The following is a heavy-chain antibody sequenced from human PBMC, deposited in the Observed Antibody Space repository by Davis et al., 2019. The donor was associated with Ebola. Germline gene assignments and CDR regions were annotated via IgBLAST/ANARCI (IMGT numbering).Heavy chain of an antibody. CDR3: ARAVLGTILWSS. CDR1: GFTFSSYS. CDR2: ISSSSSYI. Sequence: GESLKISCAASGFTFSSYSMNWVRQAPGKGLEWVSSISSSSSYIYYADSVKGRFTISRDNAKNSLYLQMNSLRAEDTAVYYCARAVLGTILWSSWGQGTLVTVSS. V-gene: IGHV3-21*01. D-gene: IGHD2-21*01. J-gene: IGHJ4*02.